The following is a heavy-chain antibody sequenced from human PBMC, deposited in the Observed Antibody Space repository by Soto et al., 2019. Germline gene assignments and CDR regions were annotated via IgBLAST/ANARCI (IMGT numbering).Heavy chain of an antibody. Sequence: QVHLVQSGAEVKKPGASVKVSCTASGYTFTNFGISWVRQAPGQGLEWMGWISAYNGNTNYAQKYQGRVTITTDTATSTDYMELRSLRSVATAVYYCTIGGTPIDYWGQVTLVTVS. CDR1: GYTFTNFG. V-gene: IGHV1-18*01. CDR2: ISAYNGNT. J-gene: IGHJ4*02. CDR3: TIGGTPIDY. D-gene: IGHD3-16*01.